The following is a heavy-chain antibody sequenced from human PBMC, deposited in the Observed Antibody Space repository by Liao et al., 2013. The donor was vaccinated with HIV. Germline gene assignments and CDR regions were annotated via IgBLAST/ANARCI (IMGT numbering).Heavy chain of an antibody. CDR1: GGSISSYY. Sequence: QVQLQQWGAGLLKPSETLSLTCTVSGGSISSYYWTWIRQPAGKGLEWVGRMSTSGSTDYNPSLKSRVTMSIDTSRNQFSLNVNSVTAADTAVYYCATTNGAARSWGFGFYYMDVWGKGTTVTVSS. CDR2: MSTSGST. CDR3: ATTNGAARSWGFGFYYMDV. V-gene: IGHV4-59*10. J-gene: IGHJ6*03. D-gene: IGHD2-8*01.